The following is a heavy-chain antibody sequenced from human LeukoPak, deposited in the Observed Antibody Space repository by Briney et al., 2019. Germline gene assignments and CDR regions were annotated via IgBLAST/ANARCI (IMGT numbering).Heavy chain of an antibody. CDR3: ARDTPLGYYYYYMDV. CDR2: IYSGGST. V-gene: IGHV3-66*01. CDR1: EFTVSSDY. J-gene: IGHJ6*03. D-gene: IGHD7-27*01. Sequence: PGGSLRLSCTASEFTVSSDYMSWVRQAPGKGLEWVSVIYSGGSTYYADSVKGRFTISRDNYKNTLYLQMNSLRAEDTAVYYCARDTPLGYYYYYMDVWGKGTTVTVSS.